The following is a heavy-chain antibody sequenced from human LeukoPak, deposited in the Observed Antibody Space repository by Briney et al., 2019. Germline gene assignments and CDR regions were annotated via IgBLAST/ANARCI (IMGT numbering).Heavy chain of an antibody. CDR3: ARDRCSGGSCYTYYFDY. CDR1: GYTFTSYS. CDR2: ISAYNGNT. Sequence: ASVKVSCKASGYTFTSYSISWVRQAPGQGLEWMGWISAYNGNTNYAQKLQGRVTMTTDTSTSTAYMELRSLRSDDTAVYYCARDRCSGGSCYTYYFDYWGQGTLVTVSS. D-gene: IGHD2-15*01. J-gene: IGHJ4*02. V-gene: IGHV1-18*01.